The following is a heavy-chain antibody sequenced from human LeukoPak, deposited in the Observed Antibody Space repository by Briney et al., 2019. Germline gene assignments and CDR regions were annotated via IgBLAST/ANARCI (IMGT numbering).Heavy chain of an antibody. J-gene: IGHJ5*02. Sequence: SETLSLTCAVYGGSFSGYYWSWIRQPPGKGLEWIGEINHSGSTNYNPSLKSRVTISVDTSKNQFSLKLSSVTAADTAVYYCARAGYANWFDPRGQGTLVTVSS. CDR2: INHSGST. CDR3: ARAGYANWFDP. V-gene: IGHV4-34*01. D-gene: IGHD5-12*01. CDR1: GGSFSGYY.